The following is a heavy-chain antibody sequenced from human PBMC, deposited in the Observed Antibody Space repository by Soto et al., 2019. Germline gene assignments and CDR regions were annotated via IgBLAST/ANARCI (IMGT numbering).Heavy chain of an antibody. CDR2: ITGSSSYV. D-gene: IGHD3-3*01. CDR1: GFTFSSYS. J-gene: IGHJ5*02. CDR3: AKDPNYDFWSGYSGSAWFDP. V-gene: IGHV3-21*01. Sequence: LRLSCVASGFTFSSYSMNWVRQAPGKGLEWVSSITGSSSYVYYADSVRGRFTISRDNAKNSLYLQMNSLRAEDTAVYYCAKDPNYDFWSGYSGSAWFDPWGQGTLVTVSS.